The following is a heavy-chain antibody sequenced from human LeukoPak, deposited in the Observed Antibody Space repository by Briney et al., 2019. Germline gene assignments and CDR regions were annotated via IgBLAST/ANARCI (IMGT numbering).Heavy chain of an antibody. CDR1: GYTFTSYD. CDR2: MNPNSGST. J-gene: IGHJ4*02. D-gene: IGHD5-12*01. V-gene: IGHV1-8*03. Sequence: ASVKDSCKASGYTFTSYDINWVRQATGQGLEWMGWMNPNSGSTGYAQKFQRRVTITRNTSISTAYMELSGLRSEDTAVYYCARGRSTGYPYYFEYWGQGTLVTVSS. CDR3: ARGRSTGYPYYFEY.